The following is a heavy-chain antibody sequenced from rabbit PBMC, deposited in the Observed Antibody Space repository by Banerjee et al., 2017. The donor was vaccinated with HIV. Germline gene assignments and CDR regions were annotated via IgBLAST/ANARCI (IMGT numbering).Heavy chain of an antibody. D-gene: IGHD6-1*01. CDR2: TATSNSNS. CDR3: ATNRGTGYIYAYGMDL. V-gene: IGHV1S40*01. Sequence: QSLEESGGDLVKPGASLTLTCKASGIDFSSYYMCWVRQAPGKGLEWIACTATSNSNSYYASWAKGRFTISKTSSTTVTLQMTSLTAADTATYFCATNRGTGYIYAYGMDLWGPGTLVTVS. CDR1: GIDFSSYY. J-gene: IGHJ6*01.